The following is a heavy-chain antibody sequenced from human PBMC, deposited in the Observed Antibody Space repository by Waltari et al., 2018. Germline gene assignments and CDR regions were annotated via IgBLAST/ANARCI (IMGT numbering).Heavy chain of an antibody. J-gene: IGHJ4*02. V-gene: IGHV4-39*07. Sequence: QLQLQESGPGLVKPSETLSLTCTVSGGSISSSSYYLDWIRQPPGKGPEWIGSIYYSGSTYYNPSLKSRVTISVDTSKNQFSLKLSSVTAADTAVYYCATTVVATIIYWGQGTLVTVSS. CDR2: IYYSGST. CDR3: ATTVVATIIY. CDR1: GGSISSSSYY. D-gene: IGHD5-12*01.